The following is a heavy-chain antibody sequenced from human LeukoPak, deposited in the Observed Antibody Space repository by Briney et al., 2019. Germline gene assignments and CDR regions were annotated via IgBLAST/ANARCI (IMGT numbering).Heavy chain of an antibody. J-gene: IGHJ4*02. D-gene: IGHD2-15*01. CDR2: FNGYNGNT. Sequence: ASVKVSCKTSGYSFSSYGLNWVRQAPGQGLEWIGWFNGYNGNTMSTQKFQGRIIMTADTSANTGYMELRSLTSDDTAVYFCARPYCSGNKRYRLDYWGQGTLVTVSS. CDR1: GYSFSSYG. V-gene: IGHV1-18*04. CDR3: ARPYCSGNKRYRLDY.